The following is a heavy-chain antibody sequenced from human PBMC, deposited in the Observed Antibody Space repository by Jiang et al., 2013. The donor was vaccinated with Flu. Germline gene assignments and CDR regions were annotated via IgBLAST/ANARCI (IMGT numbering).Heavy chain of an antibody. CDR2: IKSKSDGGKT. V-gene: IGHV3-15*01. D-gene: IGHD3/OR15-3a*01. CDR3: TTVLRFLHSLDG. J-gene: IGHJ6*02. CDR1: GFIFSNAW. Sequence: RLSCAASGFIFSNAWMSWVRQAPGKGLEWVGRIKSKSDGGKTDYAAPVQGRFTISRDDSEKTLYLQMNSLKTEDTAVYYCTTVLRFLHSLDGWGQGTTVTVSS.